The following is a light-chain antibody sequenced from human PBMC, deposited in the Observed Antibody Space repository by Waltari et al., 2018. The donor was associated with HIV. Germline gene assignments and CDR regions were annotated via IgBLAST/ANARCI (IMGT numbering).Light chain of an antibody. J-gene: IGLJ2*01. CDR3: AAWDDTLSGQGV. V-gene: IGLV1-47*01. CDR1: TSTIGSNY. Sequence: QSVLTQPPSVSGTPGQRVPISCSGSTSTIGSNYVNWYQQLPETAPKLLIDRDNQRPAGVPDRFSGSKSGTSASLAINGLRSEDEADYYCAAWDDTLSGQGVFGGGTKLTVL. CDR2: RDN.